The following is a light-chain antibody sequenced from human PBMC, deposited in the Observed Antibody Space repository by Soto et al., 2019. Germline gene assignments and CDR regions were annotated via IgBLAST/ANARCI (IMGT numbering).Light chain of an antibody. CDR1: ASNLGGNP. CDR2: GNI. V-gene: IGLV1-40*01. Sequence: QSVLTQPPSVSGTPGQKVSISCSGSASNLGGNPVNWYQHLPGAAPKLLIFGNINRPSGVPDRFSGSKSGTSASLAITGLQAEDEGDYYCQSYDSTLSARYVFGTGTKLTVL. J-gene: IGLJ1*01. CDR3: QSYDSTLSARYV.